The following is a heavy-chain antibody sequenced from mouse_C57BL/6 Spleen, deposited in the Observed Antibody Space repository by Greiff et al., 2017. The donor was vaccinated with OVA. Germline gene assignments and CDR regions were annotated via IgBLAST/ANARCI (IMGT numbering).Heavy chain of an antibody. D-gene: IGHD1-1*01. CDR1: GFTFSDYY. CDR2: INYDGSST. J-gene: IGHJ1*03. Sequence: EVQLVESEGGLVQPGSSMTLSCTASGFTFSDYYLAWVSQVPEKGLEWVANINYDGSSTYYLDSLKSRFIISRDNAKNILYLQMSSLKSEDTATYYCARGTTTVVEGYFDVWGTGTTVTVSS. V-gene: IGHV5-16*01. CDR3: ARGTTTVVEGYFDV.